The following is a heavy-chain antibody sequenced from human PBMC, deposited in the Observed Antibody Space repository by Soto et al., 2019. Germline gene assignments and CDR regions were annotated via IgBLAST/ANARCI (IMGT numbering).Heavy chain of an antibody. Sequence: SETLSLTCTVSGGSISSGGYYWSWIRQRPGKGLEWIGYIYYSGSTYYNPSLKSRVTISVDTSKNQFSLKLSSVTAADTAVYYCARDHQTVRGVIIRDPWFDPWGQGTLVTVSS. CDR3: ARDHQTVRGVIIRDPWFDP. D-gene: IGHD3-10*01. J-gene: IGHJ5*02. CDR2: IYYSGST. V-gene: IGHV4-31*03. CDR1: GGSISSGGYY.